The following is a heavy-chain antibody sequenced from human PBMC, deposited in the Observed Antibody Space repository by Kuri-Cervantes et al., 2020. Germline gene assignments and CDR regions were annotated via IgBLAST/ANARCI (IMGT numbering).Heavy chain of an antibody. CDR1: GFTFSSYA. J-gene: IGHJ4*02. CDR3: AAGDDYGDYATPFDY. Sequence: GESLKISCAASGFTFSSYAMHWVRQAPGKGLEWVAVISYDGSNKYYADSVKGRFTISRDNSKNTLYLQMNSLRAEDTAVHYCAAGDDYGDYATPFDYWGQGTLVTVSS. V-gene: IGHV3-30-3*01. CDR2: ISYDGSNK. D-gene: IGHD4-17*01.